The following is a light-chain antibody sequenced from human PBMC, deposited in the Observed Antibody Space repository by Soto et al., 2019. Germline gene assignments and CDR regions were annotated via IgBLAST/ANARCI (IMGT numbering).Light chain of an antibody. CDR1: QTTAFY. Sequence: DIQMTQSPSSLSASIGDRVTITCRASQTTAFYLNWYQQKPGGAPRLLIYFASSLESGVPARFSGSASGTDFTLTISSLQPEDSATYYCQQSYTTPRFGQGTKVDIK. V-gene: IGKV1-39*01. CDR2: FAS. J-gene: IGKJ1*01. CDR3: QQSYTTPR.